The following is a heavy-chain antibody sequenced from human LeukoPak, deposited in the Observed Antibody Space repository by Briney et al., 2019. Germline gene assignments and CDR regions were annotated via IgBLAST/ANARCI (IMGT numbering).Heavy chain of an antibody. D-gene: IGHD6-19*01. Sequence: GGSLRLSCAASGFTFSSYAMHWVRQAPGKGLEWVAVISYDGSNKYYADSVKGRFTISRDNSKNTLYLQMNSLRAEDTAVYYCARVGAVAGTRGWFDPWGQGTLVTVSS. CDR3: ARVGAVAGTRGWFDP. J-gene: IGHJ5*02. CDR2: ISYDGSNK. V-gene: IGHV3-30-3*01. CDR1: GFTFSSYA.